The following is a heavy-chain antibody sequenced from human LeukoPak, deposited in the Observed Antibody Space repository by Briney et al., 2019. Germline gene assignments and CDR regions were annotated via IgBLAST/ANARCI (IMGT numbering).Heavy chain of an antibody. CDR2: IRQDEK. D-gene: IGHD3-16*01. V-gene: IGHV3-7*03. Sequence: GGSLRLSCVASGFTFSNYWMSWVRQAPGKGLEWVASIRQDEKYYVDSVKGRFTISRDNAKNSLYLQMNSLRAEDTALYYCAKDFHRLGEFDAFDIWGQGTMVTVSS. CDR1: GFTFSNYW. J-gene: IGHJ3*02. CDR3: AKDFHRLGEFDAFDI.